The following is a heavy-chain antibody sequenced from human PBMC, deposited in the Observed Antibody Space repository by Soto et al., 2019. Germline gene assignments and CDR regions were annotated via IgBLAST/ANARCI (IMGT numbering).Heavy chain of an antibody. CDR3: ASSSPFHY. CDR2: IYYSXNP. CDR1: GASLTSSTYY. J-gene: IGHJ4*01. Sequence: XXTLSLTCSVSGASLTSSTYYWSWIRQPPGRGPEWIGXIYYSXNPYYKKSLKXXVSISIDXXRNQFSLKMTSVTAADTGVYYCASSSPFHYWG. V-gene: IGHV4-39*01. D-gene: IGHD6-6*01.